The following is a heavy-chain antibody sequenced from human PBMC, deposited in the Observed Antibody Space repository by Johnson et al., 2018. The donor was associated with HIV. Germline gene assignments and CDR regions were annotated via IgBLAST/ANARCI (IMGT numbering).Heavy chain of an antibody. J-gene: IGHJ3*02. CDR2: IYYDGSNN. Sequence: QVQLVESGGGVVQPGRSLRLSCAASGFTFSSYGMHWVRQAPGKGLEWVAVIYYDGSNNYYADSVKGRFTISRDNSKNTLYLQMNSLRAEDTAVYYCARMGLTGAFDIWGQGTMVTVSS. D-gene: IGHD3-9*01. CDR3: ARMGLTGAFDI. CDR1: GFTFSSYG. V-gene: IGHV3-30*03.